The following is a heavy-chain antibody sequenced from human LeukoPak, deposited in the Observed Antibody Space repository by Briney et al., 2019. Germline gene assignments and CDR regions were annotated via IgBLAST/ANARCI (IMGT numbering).Heavy chain of an antibody. CDR2: ISSSSSTI. CDR1: GFTFSSYG. D-gene: IGHD2-15*01. Sequence: GGSLRLSCAASGFTFSSYGMHWVRQAPGKGLEWVSYISSSSSTIYYADSVKGRFTISRDNSKNTLYLQMNSLRAEDTAVYYCAKGVGYCSGGSCQQFDYWGQGTLVTVSS. V-gene: IGHV3-48*01. J-gene: IGHJ4*02. CDR3: AKGVGYCSGGSCQQFDY.